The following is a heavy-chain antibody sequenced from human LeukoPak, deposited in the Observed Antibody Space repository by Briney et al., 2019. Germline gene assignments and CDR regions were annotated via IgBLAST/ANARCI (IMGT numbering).Heavy chain of an antibody. CDR2: ISSSSSYI. Sequence: GRSLRLSCAASGFTFSSYGMHWVRQAPGKGLEWVSSISSSSSYIYYADSVKGRFTISRDNAKNSLYLQMNSLRAEDTAVYYRARVRSHYYDSSGYLDYWGQGTLVTVSS. V-gene: IGHV3-21*01. CDR1: GFTFSSYG. CDR3: ARVRSHYYDSSGYLDY. D-gene: IGHD3-22*01. J-gene: IGHJ4*02.